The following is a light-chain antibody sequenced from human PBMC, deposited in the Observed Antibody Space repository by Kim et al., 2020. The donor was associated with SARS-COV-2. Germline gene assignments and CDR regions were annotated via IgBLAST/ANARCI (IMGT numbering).Light chain of an antibody. Sequence: SIPIYYTGTRSGVGGYKYVSWYQQHPGKAPKLVIYEVSNRPSGVSNRFSGSKSGNTASLTISGLQAEDEADYYCSSYIRGSTNYVFGTGTKVTVL. CDR3: SSYIRGSTNYV. J-gene: IGLJ1*01. CDR1: RSGVGGYKY. CDR2: EVS. V-gene: IGLV2-14*01.